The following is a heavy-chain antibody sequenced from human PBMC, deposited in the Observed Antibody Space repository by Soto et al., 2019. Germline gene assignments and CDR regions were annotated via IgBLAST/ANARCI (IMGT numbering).Heavy chain of an antibody. D-gene: IGHD3-22*01. CDR1: GFTFSSSA. Sequence: GGSLRLSCAVSGFTFSSSAMSWVRQAPGKGLDWVSAISGSGGATYYADSVKGRFTISRDISKNTLYLQMNSLGAEDTAIYYCAKDTDFDSSGYYNYYGMDVWGQGTTVTVSS. V-gene: IGHV3-23*01. J-gene: IGHJ6*02. CDR3: AKDTDFDSSGYYNYYGMDV. CDR2: ISGSGGAT.